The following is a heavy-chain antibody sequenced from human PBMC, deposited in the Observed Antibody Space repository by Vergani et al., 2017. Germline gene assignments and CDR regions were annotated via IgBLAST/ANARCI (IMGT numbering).Heavy chain of an antibody. CDR1: GYTFTSYG. CDR2: ISAYNGNT. Sequence: QVQLVQSGAEVKKPGASVKVSCKASGYTFTSYGISWVRQAPGQGLEWMGWISAYNGNTNYAQKLQGRVTMTTDTSTSTAYMELRSLRSDDTAVYYCARSPYYYDSSGPARTYYFDYWGQGTLVTVSS. CDR3: ARSPYYYDSSGPARTYYFDY. D-gene: IGHD3-22*01. V-gene: IGHV1-18*01. J-gene: IGHJ4*02.